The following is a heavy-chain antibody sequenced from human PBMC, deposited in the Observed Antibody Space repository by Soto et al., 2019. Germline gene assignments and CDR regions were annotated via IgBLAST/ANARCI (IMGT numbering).Heavy chain of an antibody. V-gene: IGHV1-69*12. Sequence: QVQLVQSGAEVKKPESSVKVSCKAPGGTFSTYAISWVRQAPGQGLEWMGGIIPMFGTANYAQRFQDRVTITADESANTVYMEVSSPRSEDTAVYFCASGIQLWLRRINNGYSGWGQGTLVTVSS. CDR2: IIPMFGTA. D-gene: IGHD5-18*01. J-gene: IGHJ4*02. CDR1: GGTFSTYA. CDR3: ASGIQLWLRRINNGYSG.